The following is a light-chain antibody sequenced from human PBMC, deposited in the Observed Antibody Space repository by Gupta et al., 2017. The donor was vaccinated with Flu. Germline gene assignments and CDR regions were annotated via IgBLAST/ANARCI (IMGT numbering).Light chain of an antibody. CDR1: QSVSSY. V-gene: IGKV3-11*01. J-gene: IGKJ4*01. Sequence: SPANLSLSPGERATRSCRDSQSVSSYLEWYQQKPGQAPRLIIYDASNRAMGITDRFSGSGYGTDFTLTSSSREPEDFAVYYWQQRSNWLTFGGGTKVEIK. CDR2: DAS. CDR3: QQRSNWLT.